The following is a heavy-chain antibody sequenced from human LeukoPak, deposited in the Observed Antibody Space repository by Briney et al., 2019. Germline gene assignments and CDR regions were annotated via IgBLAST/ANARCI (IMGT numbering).Heavy chain of an antibody. J-gene: IGHJ4*02. CDR3: AREGAARWVFDY. CDR2: IIPIFGTA. CDR1: GGTFSSYA. Sequence: ASVKVSCKASGGTFSSYAISWVRQAPGQGLEWMGRIIPIFGTANYAQKFQGRVTITADESTSTAYMELSSLRSEDTAVYYCAREGAARWVFDYWGQGTLVTVSS. V-gene: IGHV1-69*13. D-gene: IGHD6-6*01.